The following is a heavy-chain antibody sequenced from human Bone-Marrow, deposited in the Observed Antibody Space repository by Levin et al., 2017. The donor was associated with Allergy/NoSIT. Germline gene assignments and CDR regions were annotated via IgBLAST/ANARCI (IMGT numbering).Heavy chain of an antibody. CDR1: GFTFSSYA. V-gene: IGHV3-23*01. Sequence: GGSLRLSCAASGFTFSSYAMSWVRQAPGKGLEWVSAISGSGGSTYYADSVKGRFTISRDNAKNTLYLQMNSLRAEDTAVYYCAKAHCSSTSCYKGYWGQGTLVTVSS. CDR2: ISGSGGST. CDR3: AKAHCSSTSCYKGY. J-gene: IGHJ4*02. D-gene: IGHD2-2*01.